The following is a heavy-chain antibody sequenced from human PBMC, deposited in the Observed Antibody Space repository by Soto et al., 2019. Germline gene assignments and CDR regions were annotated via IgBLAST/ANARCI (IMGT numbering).Heavy chain of an antibody. V-gene: IGHV4-39*01. CDR2: IYYSGST. Sequence: SETLSLTCTVSGGSISSSSYYWGWIRQPPGKGLEWIGSIYYSGSTYYNPSLKSRVTISVDTSKNQFSLKLSSVTAADTAVYYCARHEPPAYCGGDCYEKPFDYWGQGTLVTVSS. CDR3: ARHEPPAYCGGDCYEKPFDY. D-gene: IGHD2-21*02. J-gene: IGHJ4*02. CDR1: GGSISSSSYY.